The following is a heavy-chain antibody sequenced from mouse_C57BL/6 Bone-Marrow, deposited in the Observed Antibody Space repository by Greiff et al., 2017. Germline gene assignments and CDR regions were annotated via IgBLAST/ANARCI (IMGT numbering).Heavy chain of an antibody. Sequence: VQLQQPGAELVKPGASVKLSCKASGYTFTSYWMQWVKQRPGQGLEWIGEIDPSDGKTNYNQKFKGKATLTVDTSSSTAYMQLSSLTSEDSAVYYCGAGPCDYWGQGTTLTVSA. V-gene: IGHV1-50*01. J-gene: IGHJ2*01. CDR1: GYTFTSYW. CDR2: IDPSDGKT. CDR3: GAGPCDY.